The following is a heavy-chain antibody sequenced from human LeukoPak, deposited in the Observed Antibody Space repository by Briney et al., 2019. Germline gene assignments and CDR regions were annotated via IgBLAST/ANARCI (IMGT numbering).Heavy chain of an antibody. D-gene: IGHD3-3*01. CDR3: AGIPVFGVVLHQEPV. J-gene: IGHJ6*04. CDR1: GGTFSDYA. Sequence: ASVKVSCKASGGTFSDYALNWVRQAPGQGLEWMGVSIPILGTANSTQKFQGRVTITADISTNTVYMELSSLRSEDTAVYFCAGIPVFGVVLHQEPVWGKGTTVTVSS. CDR2: SIPILGTA. V-gene: IGHV1-69*10.